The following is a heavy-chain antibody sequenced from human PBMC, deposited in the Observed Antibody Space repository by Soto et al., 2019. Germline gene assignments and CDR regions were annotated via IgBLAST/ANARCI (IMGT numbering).Heavy chain of an antibody. J-gene: IGHJ6*04. CDR3: ATDERGVPSGLAEVQLQQAVHDHGLDV. V-gene: IGHV1-69*01. CDR2: IIPFFGTA. CDR1: GAAFTNYA. Sequence: QVQLVQSGAEMRKPGSSVRVSCKASGAAFTNYAFYWVRQAPGQGLEWMGGIIPFFGTANYPQKFQGRVTITEDESTSTAYLELSRLRSHATAVYFCATDERGVPSGLAEVQLQQAVHDHGLDVWGKGTTVTVSS. D-gene: IGHD6-19*01.